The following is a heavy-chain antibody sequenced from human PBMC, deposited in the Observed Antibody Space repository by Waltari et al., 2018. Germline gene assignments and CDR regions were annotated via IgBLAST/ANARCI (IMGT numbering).Heavy chain of an antibody. D-gene: IGHD1-26*01. J-gene: IGHJ5*01. CDR2: ISGRGDTT. Sequence: EVKLLESGGDLVQPGGSLRLSCTASGFTFSRSVMSLVRQAPGKGLEWVAFISGRGDTTYYGGSVKGRFNISRDNAETTLFLHMHSLRADDTATYFCARASYSGSYSYDSWGQGTLVTVSS. CDR1: GFTFSRSV. CDR3: ARASYSGSYSYDS. V-gene: IGHV3-23*01.